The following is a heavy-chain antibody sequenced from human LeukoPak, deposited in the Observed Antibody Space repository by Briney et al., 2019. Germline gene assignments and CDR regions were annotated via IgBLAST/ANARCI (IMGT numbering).Heavy chain of an antibody. V-gene: IGHV4-59*01. D-gene: IGHD6-6*01. J-gene: IGHJ4*02. Sequence: SETLSLTCTVSGGSISAYYWGWIRQPPGKGLEWIGYIHYSGTTNYYPSLKSRVTIALDTSKNQFSLKLNSVTAADTAVYYCARFGTSSSRFFDRWGQGTLVTVSS. CDR3: ARFGTSSSRFFDR. CDR1: GGSISAYY. CDR2: IHYSGTT.